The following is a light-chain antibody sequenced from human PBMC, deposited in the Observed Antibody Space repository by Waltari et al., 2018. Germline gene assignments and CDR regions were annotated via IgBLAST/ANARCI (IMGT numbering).Light chain of an antibody. CDR2: LVC. CDR3: MQGKHWPWT. J-gene: IGKJ1*01. CDR1: QGLVSSDGDTL. V-gene: IGKV2-30*01. Sequence: DVVMTQSPLSLPVTLGQPASIPCRSSQGLVSSDGDTLLNWFQQRPGQSPRRLIYLVCRRDSGVPDRFSGSGSGTNFTLKISRLEAEDVGLYYCMQGKHWPWTFGQGTRVEI.